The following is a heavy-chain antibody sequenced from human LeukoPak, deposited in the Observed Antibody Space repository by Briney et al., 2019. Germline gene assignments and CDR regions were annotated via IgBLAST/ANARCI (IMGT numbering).Heavy chain of an antibody. D-gene: IGHD2-2*01. Sequence: SVKVSRKASGGTFSSYAISWVRQAPGQGLEWMGGIVPIFGTANYAQKFQGRVTITTDESTSTAYMELSSLRSEDTAVYYCARGPYQLLSYYFDYWGQGTLVTVSS. CDR3: ARGPYQLLSYYFDY. CDR2: IVPIFGTA. J-gene: IGHJ4*02. V-gene: IGHV1-69*05. CDR1: GGTFSSYA.